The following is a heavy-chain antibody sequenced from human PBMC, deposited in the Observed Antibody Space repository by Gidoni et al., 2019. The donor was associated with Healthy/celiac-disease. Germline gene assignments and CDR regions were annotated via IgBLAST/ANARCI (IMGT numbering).Heavy chain of an antibody. Sequence: QVQLVQSGAEVKKPGSSVKVSCKASGGTFSSYAISWVRQAPGQGLEWMGGIIPIFGTANYAQKFQGRVTITADESTSTAYMELSSLRSEDTAVYYCARVDIVATTRLILNWFDPWGQGTLVTVSS. CDR3: ARVDIVATTRLILNWFDP. V-gene: IGHV1-69*01. D-gene: IGHD5-12*01. CDR2: IIPIFGTA. CDR1: GGTFSSYA. J-gene: IGHJ5*02.